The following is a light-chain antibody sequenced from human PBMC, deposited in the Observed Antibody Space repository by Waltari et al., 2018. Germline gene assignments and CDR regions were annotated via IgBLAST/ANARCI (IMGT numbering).Light chain of an antibody. CDR3: CSYAGTYIHYV. CDR1: TSDVGGYNV. V-gene: IGLV2-11*01. Sequence: QSALTQPRSVSGSLGQTVTIPCTGTTSDVGGYNVVPWYQHHPDKAPRLIIYDVNKRPSGVPVRFSGSKSGYTASLTVSGLQAEDEADYYCCSYAGTYIHYVFGTGTKVTVL. J-gene: IGLJ1*01. CDR2: DVN.